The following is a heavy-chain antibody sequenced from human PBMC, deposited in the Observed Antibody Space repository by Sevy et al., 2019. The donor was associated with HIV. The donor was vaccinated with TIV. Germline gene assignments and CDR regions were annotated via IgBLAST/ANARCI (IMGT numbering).Heavy chain of an antibody. CDR1: GYTFISYG. CDR3: ARDKPQGVVVLPGAMWGGVDY. Sequence: ASVKVSCRASGYTFISYGISWVRQAPGQGLEWMGWISPYTGDTDFAQKVQGRVSMTSDTSTSTAYMELRSLRSDDTAVYYCARDKPQGVVVLPGAMWGGVDYWGQGTLVTVSS. CDR2: ISPYTGDT. D-gene: IGHD2-2*01. J-gene: IGHJ4*02. V-gene: IGHV1-18*01.